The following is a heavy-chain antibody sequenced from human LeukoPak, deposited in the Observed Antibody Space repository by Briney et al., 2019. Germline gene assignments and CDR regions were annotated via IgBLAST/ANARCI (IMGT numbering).Heavy chain of an antibody. CDR3: ARGLGSSGLFDY. CDR2: IYHSGST. V-gene: IGHV4-59*01. CDR1: GGSISSYY. D-gene: IGHD6-19*01. J-gene: IGHJ4*02. Sequence: SETLSLTCTVSGGSISSYYWSWIRQPPGKGLEWIGYIYHSGSTNYNPSLKSRVTISVDTSKNQFSLKLSSVTAADTAVYYCARGLGSSGLFDYWGQGTLVTVSS.